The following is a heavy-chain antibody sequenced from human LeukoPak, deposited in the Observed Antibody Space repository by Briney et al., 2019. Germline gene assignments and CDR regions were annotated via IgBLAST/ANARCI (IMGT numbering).Heavy chain of an antibody. V-gene: IGHV4-59*12. CDR3: AREYGSGRYFDY. CDR2: VDHTGST. Sequence: PSETLSLTCSVSDDSITMYYWTWIRQPPGKGLEWIGYVDHTGSTNFNPSLNGRVSISRDTTKNLLSLKLSSVTAADTAVYYCAREYGSGRYFDYWGQGTLVTVSS. CDR1: DDSITMYY. J-gene: IGHJ4*02. D-gene: IGHD3-10*01.